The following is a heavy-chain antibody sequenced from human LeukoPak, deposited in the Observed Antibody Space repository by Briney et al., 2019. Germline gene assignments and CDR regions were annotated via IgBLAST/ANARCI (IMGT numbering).Heavy chain of an antibody. D-gene: IGHD3-3*01. Sequence: TGGSLRLSCAASGFNVSSNYITWLRQAPGKGLECVSVIYSGGSTYYADSVKGRFTISRDNSKNTLHLLMHSLRAEDTAVYYCARVDFWSGYYIDYWGQGTLVTVSS. CDR2: IYSGGST. V-gene: IGHV3-66*02. CDR3: ARVDFWSGYYIDY. CDR1: GFNVSSNY. J-gene: IGHJ4*02.